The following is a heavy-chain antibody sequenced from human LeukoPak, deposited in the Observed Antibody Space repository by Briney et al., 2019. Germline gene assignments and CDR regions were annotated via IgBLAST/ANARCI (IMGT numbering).Heavy chain of an antibody. CDR2: ISGSGGST. J-gene: IGHJ3*01. Sequence: QPGGSLRLSCAASGFTFSSYAMSWVRQAPGKGLEWVSAISGSGGSTYYADSVKGRFTISRDNSKNTLYLQMNSLRAEDTAVYYCARMSPSNYDFWSGYYTAEPWGQGTMVTVSS. CDR3: ARMSPSNYDFWSGYYTAEP. CDR1: GFTFSSYA. V-gene: IGHV3-23*01. D-gene: IGHD3-3*01.